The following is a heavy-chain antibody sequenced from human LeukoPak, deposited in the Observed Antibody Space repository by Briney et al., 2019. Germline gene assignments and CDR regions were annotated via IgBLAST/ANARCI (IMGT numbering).Heavy chain of an antibody. V-gene: IGHV4-59*01. D-gene: IGHD5-18*01. CDR1: GGSMSSYY. Sequence: SETLSLTCTVSGGSMSSYYWSWIQQPPGKGLEWIGYVYYSGTTNYNPSLRSRVTISVDTSKNQFSLKLSSVTAADTAVYYCARGGIQLWSNNWVDPWGQGILVTVSS. CDR3: ARGGIQLWSNNWVDP. CDR2: VYYSGTT. J-gene: IGHJ5*02.